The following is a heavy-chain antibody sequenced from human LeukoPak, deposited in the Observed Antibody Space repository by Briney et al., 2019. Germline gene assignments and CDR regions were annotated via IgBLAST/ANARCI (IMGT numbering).Heavy chain of an antibody. CDR3: ARDNALASGKYWFDP. Sequence: SQTLSLTCTVSGGSVSSGSNYWNWIRQPAGKGLEWIGYIDYSGTTNYNPSLKSRVTISVDTSKNQFSLKLSSVTAADTAVYYCARDNALASGKYWFDPWGQGTLVTVSS. CDR1: GGSVSSGSNY. V-gene: IGHV4-61*10. J-gene: IGHJ5*02. D-gene: IGHD3-10*01. CDR2: IDYSGTT.